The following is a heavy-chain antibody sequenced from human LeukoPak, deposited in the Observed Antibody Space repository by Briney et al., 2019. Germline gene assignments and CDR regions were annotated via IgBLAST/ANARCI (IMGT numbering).Heavy chain of an antibody. CDR1: GFAFSSYA. J-gene: IGHJ4*02. CDR2: ISGSGGST. D-gene: IGHD4-17*01. CDR3: AKDPSTVTGFDY. V-gene: IGHV3-23*01. Sequence: PGGSLRLSCAASGFAFSSYAMSWVRQAPGKGLEWVSAISGSGGSTYYADSVKGRFTISRDNSKNSLYLQMNSLRAEDTAVYNCAKDPSTVTGFDYWGQGTLVTVSS.